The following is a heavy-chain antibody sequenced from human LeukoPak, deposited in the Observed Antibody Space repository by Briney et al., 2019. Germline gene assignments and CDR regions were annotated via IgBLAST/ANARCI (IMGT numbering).Heavy chain of an antibody. J-gene: IGHJ4*02. Sequence: GGSLRLSCAASGFTFSSYSMNWVRQAPGKGLEWVSSISSSSSYIYYADSVKGRFTISRDNAKNSLYLQMNSLRAEDTAVYYCARHGGSYLSPDYWGQGTLVTVSS. CDR3: ARHGGSYLSPDY. D-gene: IGHD1-26*01. CDR2: ISSSSSYI. CDR1: GFTFSSYS. V-gene: IGHV3-21*01.